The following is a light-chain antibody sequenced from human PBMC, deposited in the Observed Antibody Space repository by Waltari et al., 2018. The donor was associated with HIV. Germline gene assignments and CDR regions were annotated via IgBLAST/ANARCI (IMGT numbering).Light chain of an antibody. Sequence: QSALTQPPPASGSPGQSVTISCTGTSSAVGGYNYVSWYQQLPGRAPKLMIYDVTKRPSRFPDRFSGSKSGNTASLTVSGLQAEDEADYFCSSYSGSNTLVFGGGTKLTVL. CDR3: SSYSGSNTLV. J-gene: IGLJ2*01. CDR1: SSAVGGYNY. V-gene: IGLV2-8*01. CDR2: DVT.